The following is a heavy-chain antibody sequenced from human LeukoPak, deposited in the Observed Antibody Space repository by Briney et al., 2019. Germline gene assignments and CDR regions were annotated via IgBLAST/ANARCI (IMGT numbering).Heavy chain of an antibody. CDR3: ARMGYFDWSINWFDP. D-gene: IGHD3-9*01. V-gene: IGHV4-38-2*02. CDR1: GYSISSGYY. J-gene: IGHJ5*02. Sequence: TSETLSLTCTVSGYSISSGYYWGWIRQPPGKGLEWIGSIYHSGSTYYNPSLKSRVTISVDTSKNQFSLKLSSVTAADTAVYYCARMGYFDWSINWFDPWGQGTLVTVSS. CDR2: IYHSGST.